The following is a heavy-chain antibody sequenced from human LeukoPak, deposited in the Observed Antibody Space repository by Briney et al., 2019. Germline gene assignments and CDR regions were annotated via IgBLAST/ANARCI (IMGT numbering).Heavy chain of an antibody. Sequence: PSVTVSCQLSAYTLTELSMHWVRQPAGKGLEWMGGFNPEDGETIYAQKFQGRVTMTEDTSTDTAYMELSSLRSEDTAVYYCATARSYPWFDPWGQGTLVTVSS. V-gene: IGHV1-24*01. D-gene: IGHD1-26*01. CDR1: AYTLTELS. CDR2: FNPEDGET. CDR3: ATARSYPWFDP. J-gene: IGHJ5*02.